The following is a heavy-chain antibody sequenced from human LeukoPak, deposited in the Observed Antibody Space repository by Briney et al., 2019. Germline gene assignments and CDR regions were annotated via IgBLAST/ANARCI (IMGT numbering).Heavy chain of an antibody. CDR2: INHSGST. CDR1: GGSFSGYY. CDR3: ARREYYYDSSGYYYFDY. D-gene: IGHD3-22*01. V-gene: IGHV4-34*01. Sequence: PSETLSLTCAVYGGSFSGYYWSWIRQSPGKGLEWIGEINHSGSTNYNPSLKSRVTISVDTSKNQFSLKLSSVTAADTAVYYCARREYYYDSSGYYYFDYWGQGTLVTVSS. J-gene: IGHJ4*02.